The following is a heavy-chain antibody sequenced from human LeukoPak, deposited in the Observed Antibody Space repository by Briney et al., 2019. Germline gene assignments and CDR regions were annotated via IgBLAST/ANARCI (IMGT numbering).Heavy chain of an antibody. CDR3: ARAGPRGYGDSYSRLVY. V-gene: IGHV4-59*01. CDR2: IYYSGST. Sequence: PSETLSLTCTVSGGSISSYYWSWLRQPPGKGLEWIGYIYYSGSTNYNPSLKSRVTISVDTSKNQFSLKLSSVTAADTAVYYCARAGPRGYGDSYSRLVYWGQGTLVTVSS. CDR1: GGSISSYY. D-gene: IGHD2-21*02. J-gene: IGHJ4*02.